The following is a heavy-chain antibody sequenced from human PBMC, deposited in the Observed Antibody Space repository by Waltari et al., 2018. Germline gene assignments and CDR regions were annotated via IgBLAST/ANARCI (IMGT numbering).Heavy chain of an antibody. J-gene: IGHJ6*02. CDR2: INHSGST. CDR3: ARTGARITIFGVVIIPLGMDV. V-gene: IGHV4-34*01. D-gene: IGHD3-3*01. CDR1: GGSFSGYY. Sequence: QVQLQQWGAGLLKPSETLSLTCAVYGGSFSGYYWSWIRQPPGTGLEWIGEINHSGSTNYNPVLKSRVTISVDTSKNQFSLKLSSVTAADTAVYYCARTGARITIFGVVIIPLGMDVWGQGTTVTVSS.